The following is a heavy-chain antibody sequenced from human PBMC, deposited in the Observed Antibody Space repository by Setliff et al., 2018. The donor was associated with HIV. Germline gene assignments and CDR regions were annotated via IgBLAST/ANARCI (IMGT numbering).Heavy chain of an antibody. D-gene: IGHD3-10*01. J-gene: IGHJ4*02. CDR3: ARGAELLWFGELHNIPYFDY. CDR2: IYYSGST. Sequence: TSETLSLTCTVSRGSISSYYWSWIRQPPGKGLEWIGYIYYSGSTNYNPSLKSRVTISVDTSKNQFSLKLSSVTAADTAVYYCARGAELLWFGELHNIPYFDYWGQGTLVTVSS. CDR1: RGSISSYY. V-gene: IGHV4-59*01.